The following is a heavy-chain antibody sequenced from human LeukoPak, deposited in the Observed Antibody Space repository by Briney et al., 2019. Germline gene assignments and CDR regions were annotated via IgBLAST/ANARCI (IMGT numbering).Heavy chain of an antibody. V-gene: IGHV4-34*01. CDR2: INHSGST. D-gene: IGHD4-17*01. CDR3: ATVTTPIYYYYYYMDV. Sequence: KPSETLSLTCAVYGGSFSGYYWSWIRRPPGKGLEWIGEINHSGSTNYNPSLKSRVTISVDTSKNQFSLKLSSVTAADTAVYYCATVTTPIYYYYYYMDVWGKGTTVTVSS. J-gene: IGHJ6*03. CDR1: GGSFSGYY.